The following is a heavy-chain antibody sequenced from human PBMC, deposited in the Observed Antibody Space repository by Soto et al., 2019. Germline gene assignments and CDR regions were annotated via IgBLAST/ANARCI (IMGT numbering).Heavy chain of an antibody. J-gene: IGHJ3*02. CDR1: GGTFSSYA. CDR2: IIPIFGTA. Sequence: GASVKVSCKASGGTFSSYAISWVRQAPGQGLEWMGGIIPIFGTANYAQKFQGRVTITADKSTSTAYMELSSLRSEDTAVYYCATSTYYYGSGSSLGAFDIWGQGXMVTV. D-gene: IGHD3-10*01. CDR3: ATSTYYYGSGSSLGAFDI. V-gene: IGHV1-69*06.